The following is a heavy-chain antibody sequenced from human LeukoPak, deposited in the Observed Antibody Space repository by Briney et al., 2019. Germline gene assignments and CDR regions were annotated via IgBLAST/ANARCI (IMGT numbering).Heavy chain of an antibody. V-gene: IGHV3-9*01. D-gene: IGHD5-18*01. CDR3: AKAFGYSYAYDAFDI. CDR1: GFTFDDYA. Sequence: GRSLRLSCAASGFTFDDYAMHWVRQAPGKGLEWVSGISWNSGSIGYADSVKGRFTISRDNAKNSLYLQMNSLRAEDTALYYCAKAFGYSYAYDAFDIWGQGTMVAVSS. J-gene: IGHJ3*02. CDR2: ISWNSGSI.